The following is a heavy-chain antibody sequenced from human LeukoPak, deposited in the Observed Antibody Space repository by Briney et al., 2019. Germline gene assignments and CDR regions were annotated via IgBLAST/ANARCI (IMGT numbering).Heavy chain of an antibody. CDR1: GYTFTSYD. V-gene: IGHV1-8*01. CDR2: MNPNSGNT. CDR3: ARARVLRFLEWFPGLDP. D-gene: IGHD3-3*01. J-gene: IGHJ5*02. Sequence: ASVKVSCKASGYTFTSYDINWVRQATGQGLGWMGWMNPNSGNTGYAQKFQGRVTMTRNTSISTAYMELSSLRSEDTAVYYCARARVLRFLEWFPGLDPWGQGTLVTVSS.